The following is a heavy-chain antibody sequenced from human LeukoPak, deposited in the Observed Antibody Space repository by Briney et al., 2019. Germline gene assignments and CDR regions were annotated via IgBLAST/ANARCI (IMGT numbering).Heavy chain of an antibody. V-gene: IGHV3-9*01. CDR2: ISWNSGSI. CDR1: GFTFDDYA. CDR3: AKDMGTYYYYGMDV. Sequence: PGRSLRLSCAASGFTFDDYAMHWVRQAPGKGLEWVSGISWNSGSIGYADPVKGRFTISRDNAKNSLYLQMNSLRAEDTALYYCAKDMGTYYYYGMDVWGQGTTVTVSS. J-gene: IGHJ6*02. D-gene: IGHD1-1*01.